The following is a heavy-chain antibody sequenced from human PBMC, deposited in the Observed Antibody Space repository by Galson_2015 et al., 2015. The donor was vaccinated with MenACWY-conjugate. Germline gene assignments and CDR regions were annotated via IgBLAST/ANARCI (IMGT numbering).Heavy chain of an antibody. CDR3: VREGYYCDY. CDR2: TYYRYKWYN. J-gene: IGHJ4*02. Sequence: CAISGDSVSSHSAAWNWIRQSPSRGLEWLGKTYYRYKWYNDYAVSVKSRITINPDTNNNQISLQMNSVTPDDTAVYYCVREGYYCDYWSQGTLVTDSS. V-gene: IGHV6-1*01. CDR1: GDSVSSHSAA.